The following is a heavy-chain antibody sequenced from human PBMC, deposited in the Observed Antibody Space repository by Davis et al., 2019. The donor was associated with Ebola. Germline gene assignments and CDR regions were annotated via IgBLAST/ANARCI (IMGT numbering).Heavy chain of an antibody. CDR3: AKVTSIGSGFRWFDP. CDR1: GFTFSSYG. D-gene: IGHD6-19*01. V-gene: IGHV3-30*02. J-gene: IGHJ5*02. CDR2: IRYDGSNK. Sequence: PGGSLRLSCAASGFTFSSYGMHWVRQAPGKGLEWVAFIRYDGSNKYYADSVKGRFTISRDNSKNTLYLQMNSLRAEDTAVYYCAKVTSIGSGFRWFDPWGQGTLVTVSS.